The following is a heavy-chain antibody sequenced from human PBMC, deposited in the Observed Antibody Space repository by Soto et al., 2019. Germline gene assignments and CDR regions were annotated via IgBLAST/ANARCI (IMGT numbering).Heavy chain of an antibody. J-gene: IGHJ5*02. V-gene: IGHV1-69*01. Sequence: KVSCKASGGTFSSYAISWVRQAPGQGLEWMGGIIPIFGTANYAQKFQGRVTITADESTSTAYMELSSLRSEDTAVYYCARNIGITTVRGVSIPHGFGTWGQGNLITVSS. D-gene: IGHD3-10*01. CDR1: GGTFSSYA. CDR3: ARNIGITTVRGVSIPHGFGT. CDR2: IIPIFGTA.